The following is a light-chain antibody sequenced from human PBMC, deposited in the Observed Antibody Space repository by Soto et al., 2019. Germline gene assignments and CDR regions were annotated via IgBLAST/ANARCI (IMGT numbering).Light chain of an antibody. Sequence: QTALTQPPSVSGCPGQSVTISCTGTSSDVRSYNGVSWYQQPPGTAPKLMIYDVSNRPSGVPDRFSGSKSGNTASLTISGLQAEDEGDYYCSSYTSSSTYVFGTGTKVTVL. CDR1: SSDVRSYNG. CDR3: SSYTSSSTYV. J-gene: IGLJ1*01. CDR2: DVS. V-gene: IGLV2-18*02.